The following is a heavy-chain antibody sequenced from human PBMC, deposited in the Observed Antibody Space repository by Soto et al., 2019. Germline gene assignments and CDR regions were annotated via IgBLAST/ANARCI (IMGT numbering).Heavy chain of an antibody. CDR3: ARGGITIFGVVSY. CDR1: GGSISSGDYY. CDR2: IYYSGST. J-gene: IGHJ4*02. Sequence: QVQLQESGPGLVKPSQTLSLTCTVSGGSISSGDYYWCWIRQPPGKGMGWCGYIYYSGSTYYNPSLKSRVTISVDTSKNQFSLQLSSVTAADTAVYYCARGGITIFGVVSYWGQGTLVTVSS. V-gene: IGHV4-30-4*01. D-gene: IGHD3-3*01.